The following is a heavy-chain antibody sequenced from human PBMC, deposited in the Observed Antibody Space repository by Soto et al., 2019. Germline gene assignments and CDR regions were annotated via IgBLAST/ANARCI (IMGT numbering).Heavy chain of an antibody. V-gene: IGHV3-21*06. CDR3: ARVVYFDRSAYGL. CDR2: ISGDSNYI. CDR1: GFSFSGYN. D-gene: IGHD3-22*01. J-gene: IGHJ3*01. Sequence: GGSLRLSCAASGFSFSGYNMNWVRQAPGKGLEWVSSISGDSNYIYYADSVQGRFTISRDNAKNSVYLQMNSLRAEDTAVYYCARVVYFDRSAYGLWGQGTMVTVSS.